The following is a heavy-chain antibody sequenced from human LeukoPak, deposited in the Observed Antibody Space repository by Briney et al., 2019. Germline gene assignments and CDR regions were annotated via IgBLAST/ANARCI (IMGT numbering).Heavy chain of an antibody. CDR3: ARHVDSSGYSNVIFDY. CDR2: INHSGST. CDR1: GGSFSGYY. D-gene: IGHD5-12*01. Sequence: SETLSLTCAVYGGSFSGYYWSWIRQPPGKGLEWIGEINHSGSTNYNPSLKSRVTISVDTSKNQFSLKLSSVTAADTAVYYCARHVDSSGYSNVIFDYWGQGTLVTVSS. V-gene: IGHV4-34*01. J-gene: IGHJ4*02.